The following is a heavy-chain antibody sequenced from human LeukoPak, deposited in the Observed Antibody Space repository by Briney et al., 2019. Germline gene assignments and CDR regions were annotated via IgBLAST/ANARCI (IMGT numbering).Heavy chain of an antibody. D-gene: IGHD3-10*01. CDR1: GYTLTELS. V-gene: IGHV1-24*01. J-gene: IGHJ6*02. CDR2: FDPEDGET. CDR3: ATENYGSGSFYYYYGMDV. Sequence: GASVKVSCKVSGYTLTELSMHWVRQAPGKGLEWMGGFDPEDGETIYAQKFQGRVTMTEDTSTDTAYMELSSLRSEDTAVYYCATENYGSGSFYYYYGMDVWGQGTTVTVSS.